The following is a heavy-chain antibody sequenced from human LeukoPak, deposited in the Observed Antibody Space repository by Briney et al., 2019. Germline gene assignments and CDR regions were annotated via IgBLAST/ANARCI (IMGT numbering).Heavy chain of an antibody. CDR2: MNPSSGNT. V-gene: IGHV1-8*01. Sequence: GASVKVSCKASGYTFTSYDINWVRQATGQGLEWMGWMNPSSGNTGYAQKLQGRVTMTTDTSTSTAYMELRSLRSDDTAVYYCARRGIAAARDYWGQGTLVTVSS. CDR1: GYTFTSYD. CDR3: ARRGIAAARDY. J-gene: IGHJ4*02. D-gene: IGHD6-13*01.